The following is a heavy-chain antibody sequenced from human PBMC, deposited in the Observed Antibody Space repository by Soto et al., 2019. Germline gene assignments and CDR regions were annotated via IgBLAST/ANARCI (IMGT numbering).Heavy chain of an antibody. CDR3: ARDSRQLTQGWFDP. CDR1: GGSISSGGYY. CDR2: IYYGGST. J-gene: IGHJ5*02. D-gene: IGHD6-13*01. Sequence: QVQLQESGPGLVKPSQTLSLTCTVSGGSISSGGYYWSWIRQHPGKGLEWIGYIYYGGSTYYNPSLKSRVTISVDTSKNQFSLKLSSVTAADTAVYYCARDSRQLTQGWFDPWGQGTLVTVSS. V-gene: IGHV4-31*03.